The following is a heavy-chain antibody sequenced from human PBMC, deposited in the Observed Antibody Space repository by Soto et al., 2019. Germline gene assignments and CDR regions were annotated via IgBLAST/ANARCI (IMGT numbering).Heavy chain of an antibody. V-gene: IGHV3-30*18. CDR2: ISYDGSNT. CDR3: AKDRSRRRWVGATDIDD. J-gene: IGHJ4*02. CDR1: GFTFNISG. D-gene: IGHD1-26*01. Sequence: QVQLVESGGGVVQPGRSLRLSCAASGFTFNISGMHWVRQAPGKGLEWVGVISYDGSNTYYADSVKGRVNIARDNSRNTLYLQMNSLRPDDTAVYYCAKDRSRRRWVGATDIDDWGQGTLVTVSS.